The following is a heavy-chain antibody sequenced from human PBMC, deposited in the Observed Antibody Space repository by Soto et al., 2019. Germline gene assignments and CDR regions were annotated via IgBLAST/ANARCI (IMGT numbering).Heavy chain of an antibody. D-gene: IGHD6-13*01. CDR2: INTFSGIT. CDR1: GYTFTCYG. Sequence: QNQLVQSGPEVKEPGASVKISFKTSGYTFTCYGVSWVRQAPGQGLEWMGWINTFSGITNYAQKYQGRVTMTTDTSTRTAYMELRSLRSDDTAIYYCAKYTTREQQLRVDSWGQGTLVTVSS. V-gene: IGHV1-18*01. J-gene: IGHJ4*02. CDR3: AKYTTREQQLRVDS.